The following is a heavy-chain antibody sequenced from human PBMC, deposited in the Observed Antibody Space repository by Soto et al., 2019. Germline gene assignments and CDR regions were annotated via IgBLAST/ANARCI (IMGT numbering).Heavy chain of an antibody. CDR1: GSTFTSYC. Sequence: PSVRIYCKASGSTFTSYCISWVRHAPVQGLEWMGWISAYNGNTNYAQKLQGRVTMTTDTSTSTAYMELRSLRSDDTAVYYCASAKYYYGSGSYYWFDPWGQGNLVTVSS. CDR3: ASAKYYYGSGSYYWFDP. CDR2: ISAYNGNT. D-gene: IGHD3-10*01. J-gene: IGHJ5*02. V-gene: IGHV1-18*04.